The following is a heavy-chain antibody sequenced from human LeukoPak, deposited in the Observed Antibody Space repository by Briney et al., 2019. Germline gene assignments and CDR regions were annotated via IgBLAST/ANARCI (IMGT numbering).Heavy chain of an antibody. D-gene: IGHD1-26*01. CDR3: ARGGGSQFHS. CDR1: GFTFSTYA. Sequence: GGSLRLSCAASGFTFSTYAMSWVRQAPGKGLEWASSISDSGASTYYADSVKGRFTISRDNSKNTVYLQMHSLTVGDTAVYFCARGGGSQFHSWGQGTLVTVSS. CDR2: ISDSGAST. V-gene: IGHV3-23*01. J-gene: IGHJ4*02.